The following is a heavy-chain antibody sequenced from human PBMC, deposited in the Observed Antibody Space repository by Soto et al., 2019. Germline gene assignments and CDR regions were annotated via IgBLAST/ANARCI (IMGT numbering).Heavy chain of an antibody. J-gene: IGHJ6*02. CDR3: AKDLQAYGDYDYYCYGLDV. V-gene: IGHV3-30*18. CDR1: GFTFSTYG. CDR2: ISYDGTNK. Sequence: QVQLVESGGGVVPPGTSLRLSCAASGFTFSTYGMHWVRQTPGKGLEWVALISYDGTNKYYADSVKGRFTISRDNSKNSLYLQMNSPSAEDTAVYYCAKDLQAYGDYDYYCYGLDVWGQGTTVSAAS. D-gene: IGHD4-17*01.